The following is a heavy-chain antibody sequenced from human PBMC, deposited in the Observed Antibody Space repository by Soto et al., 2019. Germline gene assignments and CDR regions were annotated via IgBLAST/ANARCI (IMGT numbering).Heavy chain of an antibody. CDR3: SRDMYSSSSGRGWFYGTDV. D-gene: IGHD6-6*01. CDR1: GGTFSSYA. Sequence: SVKVSCKASGGTFSSYAISWVRQAPGQGLEWMGGIIPIFGTANYAQKFQGRVTITADESTSTAYMELSSLRSEDTAVYYCSRDMYSSSSGRGWFYGTDVWGQGTTVTVSS. J-gene: IGHJ6*02. CDR2: IIPIFGTA. V-gene: IGHV1-69*13.